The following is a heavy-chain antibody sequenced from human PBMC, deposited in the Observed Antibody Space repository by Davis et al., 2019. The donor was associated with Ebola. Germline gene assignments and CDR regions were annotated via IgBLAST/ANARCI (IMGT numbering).Heavy chain of an antibody. CDR1: GFTFSNYW. D-gene: IGHD6-19*01. V-gene: IGHV3-74*01. CDR3: ARGGVAWAEAEN. Sequence: GESLKISCVASGFTFSNYWMHWVRQTPGKGLVWVSHITRDTFSTSYADSVKGRFTISRDNAKNSLYLQMNSLRAEDTAVYHCARGGVAWAEAENWGQGTLVTVPS. J-gene: IGHJ4*02. CDR2: ITRDTFST.